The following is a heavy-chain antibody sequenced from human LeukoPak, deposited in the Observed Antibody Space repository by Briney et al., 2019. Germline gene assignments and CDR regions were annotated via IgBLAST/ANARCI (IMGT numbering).Heavy chain of an antibody. J-gene: IGHJ6*02. CDR3: ARHARLVNLVSPMAV. CDR1: GFTFSNFA. Sequence: GGSLRLSCSTSGFTFSNFAISWVRQAPGKGLEWVSSITGHSRYTYVLDSLKGRTSISRDNCKNTVYLEMNSLRPEDTSVYYCARHARLVNLVSPMAVWGQGTTVTV. CDR2: ITGHSRYT. V-gene: IGHV3-23*01. D-gene: IGHD1-26*01.